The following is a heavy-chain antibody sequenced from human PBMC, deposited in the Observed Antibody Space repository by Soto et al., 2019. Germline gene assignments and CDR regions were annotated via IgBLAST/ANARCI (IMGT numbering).Heavy chain of an antibody. CDR2: FYPEDGET. Sequence: ASVKVACKVSGYTLTELSMHWVRQAPGKGLEWMGGFYPEDGETIYAQKFQGRVTMTEDTSTDTAYMELSSLRSEDTAVYYCETERRGYSSSWVYYFDYWGQGTLVTVSS. D-gene: IGHD6-13*01. V-gene: IGHV1-24*01. CDR1: GYTLTELS. J-gene: IGHJ4*02. CDR3: ETERRGYSSSWVYYFDY.